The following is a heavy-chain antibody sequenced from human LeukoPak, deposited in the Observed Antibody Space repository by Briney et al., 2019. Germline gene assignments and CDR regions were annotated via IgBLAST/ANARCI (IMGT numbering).Heavy chain of an antibody. D-gene: IGHD2-15*01. Sequence: SETLSLTCTVSGGSINNYYWSWIRQPAEKGLEWIGRIYTRGSTNYNPSLKSRVTMSVDTSKNQFSLKLSSVTAADTAVYYCARAYCSGGSCHYYYGMDVWGQGTTVTVSS. CDR2: IYTRGST. V-gene: IGHV4-4*07. CDR3: ARAYCSGGSCHYYYGMDV. CDR1: GGSINNYY. J-gene: IGHJ6*02.